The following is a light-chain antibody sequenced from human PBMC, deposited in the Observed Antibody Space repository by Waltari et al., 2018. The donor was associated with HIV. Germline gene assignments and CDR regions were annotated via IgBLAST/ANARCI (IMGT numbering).Light chain of an antibody. Sequence: QAVLTQPSSLSASPGASASLTCTLRSDINVGSYTIYWYQQKPGSPPQYLLRFYSDSDKHQGSGVPTLFSGSTDASANAVILLISGLQSEDEADYYCMPWHNSTWVFGGGTKLTVL. CDR3: MPWHNSTWV. J-gene: IGLJ3*02. CDR2: FYSDSDK. CDR1: SDINVGSYT. V-gene: IGLV5-45*02.